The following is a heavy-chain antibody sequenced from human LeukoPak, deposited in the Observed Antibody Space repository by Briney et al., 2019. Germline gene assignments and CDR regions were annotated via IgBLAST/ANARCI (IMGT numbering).Heavy chain of an antibody. V-gene: IGHV1-69*01. Sequence: SVKVSCKASGGTFSSYAISWVRQAPGQGLEWMGGIIPIFGTANYAQKFQGRVTITADESTSTAYMELSGLRSEDTAVYYCARVARVYQAFNWFDPWGQGTLVTVSS. CDR3: ARVARVYQAFNWFDP. CDR2: IIPIFGTA. CDR1: GGTFSSYA. D-gene: IGHD6-13*01. J-gene: IGHJ5*02.